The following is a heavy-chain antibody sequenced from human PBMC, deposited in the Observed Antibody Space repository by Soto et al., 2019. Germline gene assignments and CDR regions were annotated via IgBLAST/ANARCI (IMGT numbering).Heavy chain of an antibody. CDR3: ARDRAPYYDILTGYYNVPDWFDP. CDR1: GFTFSDYS. CDR2: ISSRNTI. J-gene: IGHJ5*02. Sequence: PGGSLRLSCVASGFTFSDYSMSWIRQAAGKGLEWLSYISSRNTIYYAESVKGRFTISRDNAKNSLYLQMNSLSAEDTAVYYCARDRAPYYDILTGYYNVPDWFDPWGQGTLVTVSS. D-gene: IGHD3-9*01. V-gene: IGHV3-11*04.